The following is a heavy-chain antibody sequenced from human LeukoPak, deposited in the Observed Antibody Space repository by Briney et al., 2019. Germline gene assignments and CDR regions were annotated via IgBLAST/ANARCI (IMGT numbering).Heavy chain of an antibody. CDR1: GFTFSSYS. J-gene: IGHJ3*02. V-gene: IGHV3-64*01. Sequence: SLRLSCAASGFTFSSYSMHWVRQAPGKRLEYVSVINYNGGTAFYANSVEGRFTISRDNSKNTLYLQVNSLRAEDTAMYYCARNILFAFDIWGQGTMVTVSS. CDR2: INYNGGTA. CDR3: ARNILFAFDI.